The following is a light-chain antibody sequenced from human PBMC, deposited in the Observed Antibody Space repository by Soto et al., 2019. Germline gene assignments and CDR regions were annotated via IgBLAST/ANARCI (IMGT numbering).Light chain of an antibody. CDR1: SSNIGSNA. CDR3: AAWDDRPNGFV. CDR2: LNN. J-gene: IGLJ2*01. Sequence: QSVLTQPPSASGTPGQRVPSSCCGSSSNIGSNAVSWDRQVPGTDPKVLIYLNNQRPSGVPDRFSGFKSGTSASLAIRGRQSDDEAYYYWAAWDDRPNGFVFGGGTQVHVL. V-gene: IGLV1-44*01.